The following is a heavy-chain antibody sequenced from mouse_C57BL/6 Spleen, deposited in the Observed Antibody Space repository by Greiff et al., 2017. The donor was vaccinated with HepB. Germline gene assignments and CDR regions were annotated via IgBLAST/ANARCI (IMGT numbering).Heavy chain of an antibody. D-gene: IGHD1-1*01. V-gene: IGHV14-4*01. CDR2: IDPENGDT. Sequence: EVQLQQSGAELVRPGASVKLSCTASGFNIKDDYMHWVKQRPEQGLEWIGWIDPENGDTEYASKFQGKATITADTSSNTAYLQLSSLTSEDTAVYYCFYYSGSSYLFAYWGQGTLVTVSA. CDR3: FYYSGSSYLFAY. J-gene: IGHJ3*01. CDR1: GFNIKDDY.